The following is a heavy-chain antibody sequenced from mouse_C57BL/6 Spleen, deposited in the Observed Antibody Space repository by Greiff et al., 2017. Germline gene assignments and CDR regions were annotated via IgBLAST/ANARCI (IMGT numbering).Heavy chain of an antibody. CDR2: IDPSSSDT. Sequence: VQLQQSGAELVRPGSSVKLSCKASGYTFTSYWMHWVKQRPIQGLEWIGYIDPSSSDTHYNQTFKDKATLTVDKSSSTAYMQLSSLTSEDSAVYYCTRVAVLAPWFDYWGQGTRLTVSA. J-gene: IGHJ2*03. CDR1: GYTFTSYW. CDR3: TRVAVLAPWFDY. D-gene: IGHD1-1*01. V-gene: IGHV1-52*01.